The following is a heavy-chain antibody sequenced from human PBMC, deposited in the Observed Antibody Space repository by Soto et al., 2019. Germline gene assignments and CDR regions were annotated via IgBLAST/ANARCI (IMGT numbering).Heavy chain of an antibody. V-gene: IGHV3-33*01. J-gene: IGHJ4*02. CDR3: ARDKRTLIGDYYDSSGFDY. D-gene: IGHD3-22*01. CDR1: GFTFSSYG. CDR2: IWYDGSNK. Sequence: GVSLRLSCAASGFTFSSYGMHWVRQAPGKGLEWVAVIWYDGSNKYYADSVKGRFTISRDNSKNTLYLQMNSLRAEDTAVYYCARDKRTLIGDYYDSSGFDYWGQGTLVTVSS.